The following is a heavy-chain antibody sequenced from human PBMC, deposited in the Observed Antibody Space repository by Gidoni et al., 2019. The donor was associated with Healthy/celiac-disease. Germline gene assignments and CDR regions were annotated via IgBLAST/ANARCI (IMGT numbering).Heavy chain of an antibody. Sequence: EVQLVQSGAEVKKPGESLKISCKGSGYSFTSYWIGWVRQMPGKGLEWMGIIYPGDSDTRYSPSFQGQVTISADKSISTAYLQWSSLKASDTAMYYCARHDSGGSGSYNKDAFDIWGQGTMVTVSS. J-gene: IGHJ3*02. D-gene: IGHD3-10*01. CDR2: IYPGDSDT. CDR3: ARHDSGGSGSYNKDAFDI. V-gene: IGHV5-51*01. CDR1: GYSFTSYW.